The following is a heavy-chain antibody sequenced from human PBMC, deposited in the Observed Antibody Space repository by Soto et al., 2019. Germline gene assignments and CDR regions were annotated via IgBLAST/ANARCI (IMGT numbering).Heavy chain of an antibody. V-gene: IGHV1-69*01. Sequence: QVQLVQSGTEVKKPGSSVKVSCKASGGTFSSYAISWVRQAPGQGLEWMGGIIPIFGTANYAQKLQGRVTLTADESTSTAYMEVSSLRSEDTAVYYCARDYRGYDFGAFDIWGQGPMVTVSS. CDR1: GGTFSSYA. D-gene: IGHD5-12*01. J-gene: IGHJ3*02. CDR2: IIPIFGTA. CDR3: ARDYRGYDFGAFDI.